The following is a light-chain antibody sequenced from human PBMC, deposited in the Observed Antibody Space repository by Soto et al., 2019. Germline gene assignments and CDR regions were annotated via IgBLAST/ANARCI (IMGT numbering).Light chain of an antibody. CDR2: AAS. CDR1: QSISNY. J-gene: IGKJ1*01. CDR3: QQSYSTPWT. Sequence: DIQMTQSPSSLSASVGDRVTITCRASQSISNYLSWYQQIPGKAPKLLIYAASTLRSGVSSRFSGSGSGTDFTLTISSLQPEDFATYYSQQSYSTPWTFGQGTKVEIK. V-gene: IGKV1-39*01.